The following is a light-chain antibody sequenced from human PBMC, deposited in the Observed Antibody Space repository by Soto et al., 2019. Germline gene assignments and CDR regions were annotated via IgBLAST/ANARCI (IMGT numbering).Light chain of an antibody. Sequence: EIVLTQSPGTLSLSPGERATLSCRASQSVSGSYLAWYQQKPGQAPRLLIYGASSRATDIPDRFSGSGSGTDFTFTISRLEPEDSAVYYCQQYGSSPPTFGQGTKVDIK. CDR3: QQYGSSPPT. CDR2: GAS. CDR1: QSVSGSY. V-gene: IGKV3-20*01. J-gene: IGKJ1*01.